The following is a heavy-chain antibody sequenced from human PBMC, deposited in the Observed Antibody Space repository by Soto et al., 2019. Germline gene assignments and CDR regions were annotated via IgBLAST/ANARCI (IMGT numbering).Heavy chain of an antibody. Sequence: QVQLVQSGAELKKPGASVKVSCKASGYTFTNYGISWVRQAPGQGLEWMGWINTYHGNTKYAQKLQGRVTMTKDTSTSTAYMELTSLRSDGTAVYYCARSPGYSASWGYFYYGMKIWGQGTTVIVSS. CDR3: ARSPGYSASWGYFYYGMKI. V-gene: IGHV1-18*01. J-gene: IGHJ6*02. CDR2: INTYHGNT. D-gene: IGHD6-13*01. CDR1: GYTFTNYG.